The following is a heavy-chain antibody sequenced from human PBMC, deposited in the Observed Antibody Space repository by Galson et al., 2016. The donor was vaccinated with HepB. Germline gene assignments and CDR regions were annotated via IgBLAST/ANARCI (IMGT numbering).Heavy chain of an antibody. CDR3: AREVRYSPSGGMDI. J-gene: IGHJ6*02. V-gene: IGHV6-1*01. CDR2: TYYRSKWYN. CDR1: GDSVSSSTAA. D-gene: IGHD3-9*01. Sequence: CAISGDSVSSSTAAWIWIRQSPSRGLEWLGRTYYRSKWYNDYAVSVKSRITINPDTSKNQFSLQLSSVTPEDTAVYYCAREVRYSPSGGMDIWGQVTTVTVSS.